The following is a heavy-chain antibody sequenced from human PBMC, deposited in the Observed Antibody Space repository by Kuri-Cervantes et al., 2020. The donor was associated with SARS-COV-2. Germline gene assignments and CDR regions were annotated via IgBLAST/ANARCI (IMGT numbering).Heavy chain of an antibody. CDR3: AKDPEIVVVRAYYFDY. CDR2: ISYDGSNK. V-gene: IGHV3-30*18. CDR1: GFTFSSYG. D-gene: IGHD2-21*01. Sequence: GESLKISCAASGFTFSSYGMHWVRQAPGKGLEWVAVISYDGSNKYYADSVKGRFTISRDNSKNTLYLQMNSLRAEDTAVYYCAKDPEIVVVRAYYFDYWGQGTLVTVSS. J-gene: IGHJ4*02.